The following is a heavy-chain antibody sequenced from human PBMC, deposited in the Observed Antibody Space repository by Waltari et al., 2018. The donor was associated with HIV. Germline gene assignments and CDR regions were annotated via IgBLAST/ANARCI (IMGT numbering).Heavy chain of an antibody. CDR2: IRSKAYGGTT. CDR3: TRDPSSSWHYYYYYMDV. CDR1: GFTFGDYA. J-gene: IGHJ6*03. V-gene: IGHV3-49*04. Sequence: EVQLVESGGGLVQPGRSLRLSCTASGFTFGDYAMSWVRQAPGKGLEWVGFIRSKAYGGTTEYAASVKGRFTISRDDSKSIAYLQMNSLKTEDTAVYYCTRDPSSSWHYYYYYMDVWGKGTTVTVSS. D-gene: IGHD6-13*01.